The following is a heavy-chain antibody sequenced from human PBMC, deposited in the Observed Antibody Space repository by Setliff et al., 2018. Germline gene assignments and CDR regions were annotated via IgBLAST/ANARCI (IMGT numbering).Heavy chain of an antibody. V-gene: IGHV1-18*01. CDR1: GYTFTDFG. D-gene: IGHD6-13*01. Sequence: GASVKVSCKASGYTFTDFGINWVRQAPGQGLEWMGWISPYTGNTYSAQRFQGRVTMTRDTSTTTFYLEMNSLTSEDTAVYYCARAGSAPAGRKGILEYWGQGSLVTVSS. CDR2: ISPYTGNT. J-gene: IGHJ4*02. CDR3: ARAGSAPAGRKGILEY.